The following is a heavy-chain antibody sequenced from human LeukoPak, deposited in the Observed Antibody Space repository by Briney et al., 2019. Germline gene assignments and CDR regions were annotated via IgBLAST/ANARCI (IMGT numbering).Heavy chain of an antibody. Sequence: PSQTLSLTCTVSGGSISSGDYYWSWIRQPPGKGLEWIGYIYYSGSTYYNPSLKSRVTISVDTSKNQFSLKLSSVTAAGTAVYYCARGCGSTSCYDLDIWGQGTMVTVSS. V-gene: IGHV4-30-4*01. CDR1: GGSISSGDYY. D-gene: IGHD2-2*01. CDR2: IYYSGST. CDR3: ARGCGSTSCYDLDI. J-gene: IGHJ3*02.